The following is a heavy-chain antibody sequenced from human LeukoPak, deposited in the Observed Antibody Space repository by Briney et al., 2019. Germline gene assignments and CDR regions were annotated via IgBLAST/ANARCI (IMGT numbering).Heavy chain of an antibody. CDR3: AKDQGASSYSFDY. CDR2: IRYDGSNK. CDR1: GFTFSSYG. V-gene: IGHV3-30*02. Sequence: GGSLRLSCAASGFTFSSYGMHWVRQAPGKGLEWVAFIRYDGSNKYYADSVKGRFNISRDNSKNTLYLQMDTLTAEDTAVYYCAKDQGASSYSFDYWGRGTLVTVSS. D-gene: IGHD1-26*01. J-gene: IGHJ4*02.